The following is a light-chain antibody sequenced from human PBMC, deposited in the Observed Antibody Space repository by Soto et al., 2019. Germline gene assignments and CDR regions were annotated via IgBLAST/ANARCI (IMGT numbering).Light chain of an antibody. CDR3: SSYTSTTTVL. V-gene: IGLV2-14*01. CDR2: DVN. J-gene: IGLJ3*02. Sequence: QSALTQPASVSGSPGQSITISCTGTTSDVGGYNYVSWYQQYPGKAPKLMIYDVNNRPSGVSNRFSGSKSGNTASLTISGLQAEDEADYYCSSYTSTTTVLFGGGTKLTVL. CDR1: TSDVGGYNY.